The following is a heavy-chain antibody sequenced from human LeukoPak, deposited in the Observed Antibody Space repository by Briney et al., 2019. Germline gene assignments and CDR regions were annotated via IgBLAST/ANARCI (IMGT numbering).Heavy chain of an antibody. CDR3: ARDLGFFGSGARWDYYYGMDV. V-gene: IGHV1-18*01. J-gene: IGHJ6*02. D-gene: IGHD3-10*01. CDR2: ISAYNGNT. Sequence: GASVKVSCKASGYTFTSYGISWVRQAPGQGLEWMGWISAYNGNTNYAQKLQGRVTMTTDTSTGTAYMDLRSLRSDDTAVYFCARDLGFFGSGARWDYYYGMDVWGQGTTVTVSS. CDR1: GYTFTSYG.